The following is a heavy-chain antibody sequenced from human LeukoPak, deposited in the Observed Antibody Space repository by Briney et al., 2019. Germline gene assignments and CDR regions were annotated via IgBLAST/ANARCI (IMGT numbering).Heavy chain of an antibody. CDR3: AREIVVVTDTPLAYDAFDI. J-gene: IGHJ3*02. D-gene: IGHD2-21*02. Sequence: ASVKVSCKASGYTFTSYGISWVRQAPGQGLEWMGWISAYNGNTNYAQKLQGRVTMTTDTSTSTVYMELSSLRSEDTAVYYCAREIVVVTDTPLAYDAFDIWGQGTMVTVSS. V-gene: IGHV1-18*01. CDR2: ISAYNGNT. CDR1: GYTFTSYG.